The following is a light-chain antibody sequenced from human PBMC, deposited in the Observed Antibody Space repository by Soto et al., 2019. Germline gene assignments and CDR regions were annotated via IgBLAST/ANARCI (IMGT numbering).Light chain of an antibody. Sequence: EIVLTQSPGTLSLSPGERATLSCRASQSVSSSYLAWYQQKPGQAPRLLIYGASSRATGIPDRFSGSGSGTDFPLTISRLEPEDFAVYYCQQYGRGTFGQGTKVEIK. CDR3: QQYGRGT. V-gene: IGKV3-20*01. CDR1: QSVSSSY. J-gene: IGKJ1*01. CDR2: GAS.